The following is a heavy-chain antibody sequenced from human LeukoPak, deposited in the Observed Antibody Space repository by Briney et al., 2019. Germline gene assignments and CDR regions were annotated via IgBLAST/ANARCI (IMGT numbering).Heavy chain of an antibody. CDR3: AKGATNRVKWLVTEPQGPDY. Sequence: PGGSLRLSCAASGFTFSSYSMNWVRQAPGKGLEWVSSISSSSSYIYYADSVKGRFTISRDNSKNTLYLQMNSLRAEDTAVYYCAKGATNRVKWLVTEPQGPDYWGQGTLVTVSS. V-gene: IGHV3-21*01. CDR2: ISSSSSYI. J-gene: IGHJ4*02. D-gene: IGHD6-19*01. CDR1: GFTFSSYS.